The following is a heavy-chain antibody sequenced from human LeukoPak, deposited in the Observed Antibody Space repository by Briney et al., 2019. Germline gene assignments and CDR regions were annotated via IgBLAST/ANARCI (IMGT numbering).Heavy chain of an antibody. V-gene: IGHV1-69*13. CDR1: GGTFSSYA. Sequence: GASVKVSCKASGGTFSSYAISWVRQAPGQGLEWMGGIIPIFGTANYAQKFQGRVTITADESTSTAYMELSSLRSEDTAVYYCARGSEMATILNPFDYWGQGTLVTVSS. CDR2: IIPIFGTA. CDR3: ARGSEMATILNPFDY. J-gene: IGHJ4*02. D-gene: IGHD5-24*01.